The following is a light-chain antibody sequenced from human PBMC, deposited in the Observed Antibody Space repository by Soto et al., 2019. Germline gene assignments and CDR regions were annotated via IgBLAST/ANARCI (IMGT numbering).Light chain of an antibody. CDR1: QGIRNY. J-gene: IGKJ1*01. V-gene: IGKV1-27*01. CDR2: AAS. CDR3: QRYNSAPWA. Sequence: DIRMTQSPSSLSASVGDRVTITCRASQGIRNYLAWYQQKPGKVPKLLIYAASTLPSGVPSRFSGSGSGTDFTLTISSLQPEDVATCYCQRYNSAPWAFGQGTKVEIK.